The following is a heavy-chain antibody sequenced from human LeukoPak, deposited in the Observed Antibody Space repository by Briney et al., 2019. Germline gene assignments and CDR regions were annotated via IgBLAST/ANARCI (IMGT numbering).Heavy chain of an antibody. Sequence: GGALRLSCAASGFSFSDEYMSWIRQAPGKGLEWVSYISNSGSYANYADSVKGRFTISRDNTKNSLYLQMNSLRAEDTAVYYCARSRGAGPGAYFDYWGQGTLVTVSS. V-gene: IGHV3-11*03. J-gene: IGHJ4*02. D-gene: IGHD6-19*01. CDR3: ARSRGAGPGAYFDY. CDR2: ISNSGSYA. CDR1: GFSFSDEY.